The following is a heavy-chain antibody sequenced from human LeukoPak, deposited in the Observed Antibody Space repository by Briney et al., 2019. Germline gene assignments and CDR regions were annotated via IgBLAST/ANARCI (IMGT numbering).Heavy chain of an antibody. CDR2: IDPSDSYT. V-gene: IGHV5-10-1*01. Sequence: GASLKISCKGSGYSFTSYWISWVRQMPGKGLEWMGRIDPSDSYTNYSPSFQGHVTISADKSISTAYLQWSSLKASDTAMYYCASSLGYGDYFDYWGQGTLVTVSS. CDR1: GYSFTSYW. CDR3: ASSLGYGDYFDY. D-gene: IGHD4-17*01. J-gene: IGHJ4*02.